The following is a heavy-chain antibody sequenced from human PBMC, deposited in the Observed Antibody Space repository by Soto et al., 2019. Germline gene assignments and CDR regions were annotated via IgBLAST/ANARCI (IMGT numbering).Heavy chain of an antibody. J-gene: IGHJ5*02. CDR3: AITTSTVSYWFDP. D-gene: IGHD4-4*01. Sequence: GGSLRLSCAASGFSFSSYWMSWVRQAPGKGPEWVANIKEDGGEQHYVDSVKGRFTISRDNTENSLFLQMNNLRAEDSAIYYCAITTSTVSYWFDPWGPGTQVTVSS. CDR1: GFSFSSYW. CDR2: IKEDGGEQ. V-gene: IGHV3-7*03.